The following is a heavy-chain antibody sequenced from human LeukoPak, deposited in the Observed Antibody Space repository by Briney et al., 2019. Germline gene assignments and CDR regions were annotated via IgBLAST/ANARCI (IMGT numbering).Heavy chain of an antibody. CDR3: RYGSGTDYNWTDY. V-gene: IGHV1-8*01. Sequence: GASVKVSCKASGYTFTSYDINWVRQATGQGLEWMGWMNPNSGNTGYAQKFQGRVTMTRNTSISTAYMELSSLRSEDTAVYYCRYGSGTDYNWTDYWGQGTLVTVSS. CDR1: GYTFTSYD. J-gene: IGHJ4*02. CDR2: MNPNSGNT. D-gene: IGHD3-10*01.